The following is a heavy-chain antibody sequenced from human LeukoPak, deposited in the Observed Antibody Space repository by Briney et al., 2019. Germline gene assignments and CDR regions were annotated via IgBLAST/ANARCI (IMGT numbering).Heavy chain of an antibody. D-gene: IGHD5-18*01. CDR2: ISYDGSNK. CDR1: GFTFSSYA. Sequence: GRSLRLSCAASGFTFSSYAMHWVRQAPGRGLEWVAVISYDGSNKYYADSVKGRFTISRDNSKNTLYLQMNSLRAEDTAVYYCAPRKDTPHLPDYWGQGTLVTVSS. V-gene: IGHV3-30-3*01. J-gene: IGHJ4*02. CDR3: APRKDTPHLPDY.